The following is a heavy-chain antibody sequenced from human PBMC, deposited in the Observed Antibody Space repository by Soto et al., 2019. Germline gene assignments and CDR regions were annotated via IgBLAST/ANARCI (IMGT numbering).Heavy chain of an antibody. CDR2: IKQDGSEK. D-gene: IGHD3-10*01. Sequence: WGSLRLSCAASGFTFSSYWMSWVRQAPGKGLEWVANIKQDGSEKYYVDSVKGRFTISRDNAKNSLYLQMNSLRAEDTAVYYCASDKTYYYGSGSYSYWGQGTLVTVSS. J-gene: IGHJ4*02. V-gene: IGHV3-7*03. CDR1: GFTFSSYW. CDR3: ASDKTYYYGSGSYSY.